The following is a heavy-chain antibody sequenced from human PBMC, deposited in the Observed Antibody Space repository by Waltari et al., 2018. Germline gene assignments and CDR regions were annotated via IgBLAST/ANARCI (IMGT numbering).Heavy chain of an antibody. V-gene: IGHV3-23*04. CDR2: ISGSGSNT. Sequence: DVQLVASGGGLVQPGESLRLSCAASGFTFGSCAMNWVRVAPGKGVEWVSSISGSGSNTYLADSVKGRFTISRDNSKNTLYLQMNSLTAEDSALYYCAKDRRGYDKDIEYWGQGALVIVSS. CDR1: GFTFGSCA. J-gene: IGHJ4*02. D-gene: IGHD5-12*01. CDR3: AKDRRGYDKDIEY.